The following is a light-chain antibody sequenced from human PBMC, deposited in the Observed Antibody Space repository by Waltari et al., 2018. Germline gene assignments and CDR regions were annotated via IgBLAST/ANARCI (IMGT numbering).Light chain of an antibody. CDR1: TDITNY. V-gene: IGKV1-33*01. J-gene: IGKJ1*01. Sequence: DIQMTQSPSSLSASVGDRVTITSQASTDITNYLNWYHQKPGKAPKLLIYDASTLETGVPSRFSGSGSGTDFVFTISRLQPEDIATYYCQHYDGVPPWTFGQGTRVDFK. CDR2: DAS. CDR3: QHYDGVPPWT.